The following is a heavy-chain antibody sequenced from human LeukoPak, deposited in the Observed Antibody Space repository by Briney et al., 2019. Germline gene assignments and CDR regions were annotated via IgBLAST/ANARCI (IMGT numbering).Heavy chain of an antibody. J-gene: IGHJ4*02. CDR1: GFTFSSYS. V-gene: IGHV3-21*01. CDR2: ISSSSSYI. CDR3: ARDRVGATRG. Sequence: PGGSLRLSCAASGFTFSSYSMNWVRQAPGRGLEWVSSISSSSSYIYYADSVKGRFTISRDNAKNSLYLQMNSLRAEDTAVYYCARDRVGATRGWGQGTLVTVSS. D-gene: IGHD1-26*01.